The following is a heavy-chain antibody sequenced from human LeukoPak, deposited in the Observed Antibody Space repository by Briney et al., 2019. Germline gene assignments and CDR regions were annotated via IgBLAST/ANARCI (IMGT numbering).Heavy chain of an antibody. CDR3: AKGYSSAWFDY. Sequence: GGSLRLSCAASGFTFSNYGMTWVRQAPGKGLEWVSGISGSGGSTYYADSVKGRFTISRDNSKNTLYLQMNSLRAEDTAVYYCAKGYSSAWFDYWGQGTLVTVSS. J-gene: IGHJ4*02. D-gene: IGHD6-19*01. CDR1: GFTFSNYG. V-gene: IGHV3-23*01. CDR2: ISGSGGST.